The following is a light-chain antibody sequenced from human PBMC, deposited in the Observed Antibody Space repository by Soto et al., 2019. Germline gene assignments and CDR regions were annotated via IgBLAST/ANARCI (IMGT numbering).Light chain of an antibody. Sequence: DIQMTQSPSSLSASVGDRVTITCRAVQGISNYLAWYQPKPGKVPKLLIYAASTLQSGVPSRFSGSGSGTDFTLTISSLQPEDVATYYCQKYNSAPQTFGQGTKVEIK. CDR1: QGISNY. J-gene: IGKJ1*01. CDR3: QKYNSAPQT. V-gene: IGKV1-27*01. CDR2: AAS.